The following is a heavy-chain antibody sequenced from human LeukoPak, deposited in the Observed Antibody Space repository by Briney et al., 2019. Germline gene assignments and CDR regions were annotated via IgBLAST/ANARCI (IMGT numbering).Heavy chain of an antibody. CDR1: GFTFSSYA. D-gene: IGHD2-15*01. CDR2: ISGSGGST. J-gene: IGHJ4*02. Sequence: PGGSLRLSCAASGFTFSSYAMSWVRQAPGKGPEWVSAISGSGGSTYYADSVKGRFTISRDNSKNTLYLQMNSLRAEDTAVYYCAKPLLVAARKSSFDYWGQGTLVTVSS. V-gene: IGHV3-23*01. CDR3: AKPLLVAARKSSFDY.